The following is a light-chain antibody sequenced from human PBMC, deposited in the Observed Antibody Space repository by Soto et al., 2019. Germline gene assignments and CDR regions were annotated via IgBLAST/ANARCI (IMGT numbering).Light chain of an antibody. CDR3: QESYSHSRT. Sequence: DIQMTQSPSSLSASVGERVTITCRASQSINTYLNWYQQKPGKAPKLLIYAASSLQSGVPSRFSGSGSVTDFTLTIGSLQPEDFATYYCQESYSHSRTFGPGTKVDI. CDR1: QSINTY. V-gene: IGKV1-39*01. J-gene: IGKJ3*01. CDR2: AAS.